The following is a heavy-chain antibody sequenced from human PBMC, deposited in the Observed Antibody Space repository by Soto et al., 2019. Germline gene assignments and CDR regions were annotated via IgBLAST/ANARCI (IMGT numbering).Heavy chain of an antibody. D-gene: IGHD3-9*01. Sequence: SGPTLVNPTQTLTLTCTFSGFTLSTSGVGVGWIRQPPGKALEWLALIYWNDDKRYSPSLKSRLTITKDTSKNQVVLTMTNMDPVDTATYYCARLYYDILTGYYSTGASPEYFQHWGQGTLVTVSS. CDR1: GFTLSTSGVG. CDR2: IYWNDDK. CDR3: ARLYYDILTGYYSTGASPEYFQH. J-gene: IGHJ1*01. V-gene: IGHV2-5*01.